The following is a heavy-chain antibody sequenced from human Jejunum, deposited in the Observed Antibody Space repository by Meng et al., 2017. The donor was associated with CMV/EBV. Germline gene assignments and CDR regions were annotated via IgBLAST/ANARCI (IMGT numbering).Heavy chain of an antibody. J-gene: IGHJ5*02. CDR3: ARETPIRSLDL. CDR1: GGPIKRRD. V-gene: IGHV4-59*01. Sequence: TVTGGPIKRRDWRWDRKTHGKGMEWIGEREERGRNGKKTDLKRRVSISIDKSKNQFSLKMNSVTAADTAVYYCARETPIRSLDLWGQGTLVTVSS. CDR2: REERGRN.